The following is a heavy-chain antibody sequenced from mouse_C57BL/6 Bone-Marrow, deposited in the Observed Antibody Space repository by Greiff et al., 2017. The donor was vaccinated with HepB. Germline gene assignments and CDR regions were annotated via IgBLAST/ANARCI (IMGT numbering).Heavy chain of an antibody. V-gene: IGHV1-50*01. CDR2: IDPSDSYT. Sequence: QVQLQQPGAELVKPGASVKLSCKASGYTFTSYWMQWVKQRPGQGLEWIGEIDPSDSYTNYNQKFKGKATLTVDTSSSTAYMQLSSLTSEDSAVYYCARYDYDGVYYYAMDYWGQGTSVTVSS. CDR1: GYTFTSYW. J-gene: IGHJ4*01. CDR3: ARYDYDGVYYYAMDY. D-gene: IGHD2-4*01.